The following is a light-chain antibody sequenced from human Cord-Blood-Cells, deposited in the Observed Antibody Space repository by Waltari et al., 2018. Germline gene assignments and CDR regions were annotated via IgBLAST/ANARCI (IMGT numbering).Light chain of an antibody. V-gene: IGLV2-23*01. Sequence: QSALTQPPSVSASPGQSTPIPRPGNSRDVGSYPLTPWYQQHPGKAPKLMIYEGSKRPSGVSNRFSGSKSGNTASLTISGLQAEDEADYYCCSYAGSSTWVFGGGTKLTVL. CDR1: SRDVGSYPL. J-gene: IGLJ3*02. CDR2: EGS. CDR3: CSYAGSSTWV.